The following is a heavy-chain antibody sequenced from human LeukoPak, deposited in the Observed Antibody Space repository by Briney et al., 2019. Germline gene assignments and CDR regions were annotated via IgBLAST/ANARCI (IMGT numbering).Heavy chain of an antibody. CDR1: GGSISSSNW. V-gene: IGHV4-4*02. CDR3: ARANRYDLYFDY. CDR2: IYHSGST. Sequence: NPSETLSLTCAVSGGSISSSNWWSWVRQPPGKGLEWIGEIYHSGSTNYNPSLKSRVTISVGTSKNQLSLKLSSVTAADTAVYYCARANRYDLYFDYWGQGTLVTVSS. J-gene: IGHJ4*02. D-gene: IGHD5-12*01.